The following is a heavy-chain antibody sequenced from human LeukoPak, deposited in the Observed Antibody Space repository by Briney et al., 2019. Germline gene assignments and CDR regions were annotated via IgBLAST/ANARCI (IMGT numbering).Heavy chain of an antibody. CDR1: GITFSSYW. V-gene: IGHV3-7*01. CDR3: ATRRTFDY. Sequence: GGSLRLSCAASGITFSSYWMNWVRQAPGKGLEWVANIKQDGSEKYYVDSAKGRFTISRDNAKNSLYLQMNSLRAEDTAVYYCATRRTFDYWGQGTLVTVSS. D-gene: IGHD1-7*01. CDR2: IKQDGSEK. J-gene: IGHJ4*02.